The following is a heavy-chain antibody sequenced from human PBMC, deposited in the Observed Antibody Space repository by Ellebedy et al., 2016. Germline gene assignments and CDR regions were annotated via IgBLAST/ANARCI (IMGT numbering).Heavy chain of an antibody. Sequence: GGSLRLSXAASGFTVSSNYISWVRQAPGKGLEWVSYISSSSSTIYYADSVKGRFTISRDNAKNSLYLQMNSLRAEDTAVYYCARATRSGYCSGGSCYSEVPFDYWGQGTLVTVSS. D-gene: IGHD2-15*01. V-gene: IGHV3-48*04. CDR2: ISSSSSTI. CDR3: ARATRSGYCSGGSCYSEVPFDY. CDR1: GFTVSSNY. J-gene: IGHJ4*02.